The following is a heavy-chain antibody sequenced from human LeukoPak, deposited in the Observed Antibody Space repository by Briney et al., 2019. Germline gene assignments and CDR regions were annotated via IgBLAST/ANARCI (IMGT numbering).Heavy chain of an antibody. Sequence: GGSLRLSCSASGFPFSSYAMHWVRQAPGKGLEYVSAISDSGGSTYYADSVKGRFTISRDNSKNTLYLQMNSLKTEDTAVYYCTSHDYGDYPFDYWGQGTLVTVSS. D-gene: IGHD4-17*01. CDR1: GFPFSSYA. V-gene: IGHV3-64*04. J-gene: IGHJ4*02. CDR3: TSHDYGDYPFDY. CDR2: ISDSGGST.